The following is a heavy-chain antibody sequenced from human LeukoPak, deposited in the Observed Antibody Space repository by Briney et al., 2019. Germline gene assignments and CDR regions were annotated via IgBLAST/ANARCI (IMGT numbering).Heavy chain of an antibody. D-gene: IGHD5-18*01. Sequence: PGGSLRLSCAASGFTFSSYSMNWVRQAPGKGLEWVSYISSSSSTIYYADSEKGRFTISRDNAKNSLYLQMNSLRDEDTAVYYCAREALRGYSYGYFDYWGQGTLVTVSS. V-gene: IGHV3-48*02. CDR3: AREALRGYSYGYFDY. J-gene: IGHJ4*02. CDR1: GFTFSSYS. CDR2: ISSSSSTI.